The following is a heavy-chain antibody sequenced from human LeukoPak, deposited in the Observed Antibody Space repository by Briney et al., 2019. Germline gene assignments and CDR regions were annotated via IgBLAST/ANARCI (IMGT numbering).Heavy chain of an antibody. V-gene: IGHV4-59*12. Sequence: PSETLSLTCTVSGGSISGYYWSWLRQPPGKGLEWIGYIYHSGLTNYNPSLKSRVTISVDTSKNQFSLKLSSVTAADTAVYYCAGPGAGDLDYWGQGTLVTVSS. D-gene: IGHD3-10*01. CDR2: IYHSGLT. CDR1: GGSISGYY. J-gene: IGHJ4*02. CDR3: AGPGAGDLDY.